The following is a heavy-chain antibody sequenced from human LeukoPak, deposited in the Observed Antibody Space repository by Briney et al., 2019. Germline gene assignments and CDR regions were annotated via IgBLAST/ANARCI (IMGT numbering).Heavy chain of an antibody. D-gene: IGHD3-10*01. J-gene: IGHJ4*02. CDR1: GGSISSGSCY. V-gene: IGHV4-61*02. CDR3: ARLMVRGVEPRPIDY. CDR2: IYTSGST. Sequence: SETLSLTCTVSGGSISSGSCYWSWIRQPAGKGLEWIGRIYTSGSTNYNPSLKSRVTISVDTSKNQFSLKLSSVTAADTAVYYCARLMVRGVEPRPIDYWGQGTLVTVSS.